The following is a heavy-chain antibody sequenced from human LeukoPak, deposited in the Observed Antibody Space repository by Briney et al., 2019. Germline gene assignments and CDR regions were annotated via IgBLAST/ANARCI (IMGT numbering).Heavy chain of an antibody. Sequence: PGGSLRLSCAASGFTFSSSWMHCVRQAPGKGLVWVSSINSDGSSTRYADSVRGRFTISRDNAKNTLSLQMNSLRAEDTAVYYCARDYWGVDFWGQGTLVTVSS. D-gene: IGHD7-27*01. CDR2: INSDGSST. V-gene: IGHV3-74*01. CDR1: GFTFSSSW. J-gene: IGHJ4*02. CDR3: ARDYWGVDF.